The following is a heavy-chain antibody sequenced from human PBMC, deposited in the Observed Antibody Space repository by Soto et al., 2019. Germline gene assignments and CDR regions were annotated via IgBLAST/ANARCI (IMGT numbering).Heavy chain of an antibody. CDR1: GFTFSSYW. CDR3: ARGLYGDSVGYDY. V-gene: IGHV3-74*01. Sequence: GGSLRLSCETSGFTFSSYWMHWVRQAPGKGLVWVSRIKTDGSMTNFADSVKGRFTISRDNARNTLYLQMDGLRAEDTALYFCARGLYGDSVGYDYWGQGTLVTVSS. CDR2: IKTDGSMT. J-gene: IGHJ4*02. D-gene: IGHD4-17*01.